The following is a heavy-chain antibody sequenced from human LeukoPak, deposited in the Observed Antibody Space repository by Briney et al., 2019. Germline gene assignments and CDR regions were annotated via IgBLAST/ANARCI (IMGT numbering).Heavy chain of an antibody. CDR1: GFTFSSNE. V-gene: IGHV3-48*03. CDR2: ISSSGGTM. Sequence: GGSLTLSCAASGFTFSSNEMNWVRQAPGKGLEWVSYISSSGGTMFYADSVKGRFTISRDNAKNSVYLQMNSLRAEDTAVYCCAKDSLDYWGQGTLVTVSS. J-gene: IGHJ4*02. CDR3: AKDSLDY.